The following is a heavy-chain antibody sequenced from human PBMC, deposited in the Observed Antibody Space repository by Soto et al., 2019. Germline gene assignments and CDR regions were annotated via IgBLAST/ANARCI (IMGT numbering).Heavy chain of an antibody. CDR2: IWYDGSNK. J-gene: IGHJ6*02. Sequence: GGSLRLSCAASGFTFSSYGMHWVRQAPGKGLEWVAVIWYDGSNKYYADSVKGRFTISRDNSKNTLYLQMNSLRAEDTAVYYCARDLTYSSSSGIGYYYYGMDVWGQGATVTVSS. CDR3: ARDLTYSSSSGIGYYYYGMDV. D-gene: IGHD6-6*01. CDR1: GFTFSSYG. V-gene: IGHV3-33*01.